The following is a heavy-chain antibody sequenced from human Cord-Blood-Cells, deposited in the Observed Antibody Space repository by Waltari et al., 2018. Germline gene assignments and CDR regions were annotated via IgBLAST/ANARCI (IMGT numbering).Heavy chain of an antibody. CDR3: ARGSRYYYGSGSYYNFDY. CDR2: INHSGST. Sequence: QVQLQQWGAGLLKPSETLSLTCAVYGGSFSGYYWSWIRQPPGKGLEGIGEINHSGSTNYNPSLKSRVTISVDTSKNQFSLKLSSVTAADTAVYYCARGSRYYYGSGSYYNFDYWGQGTLVTVSS. J-gene: IGHJ4*02. CDR1: GGSFSGYY. V-gene: IGHV4-34*01. D-gene: IGHD3-10*01.